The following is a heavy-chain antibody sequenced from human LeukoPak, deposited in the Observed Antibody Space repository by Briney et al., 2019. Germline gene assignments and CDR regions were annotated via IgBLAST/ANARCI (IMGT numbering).Heavy chain of an antibody. CDR2: ISYDGSNK. CDR3: ARDLEPDAFDI. Sequence: PGGSLRLSCAASGFTFSSYGMHWVRQAPGKGLEWVAVISYDGSNKYYADSVKGRFTISRDNAKNSLYLQMNSLRAEDTAVYYCARDLEPDAFDIWGQGTMVTVSS. CDR1: GFTFSSYG. J-gene: IGHJ3*02. D-gene: IGHD1-1*01. V-gene: IGHV3-30*03.